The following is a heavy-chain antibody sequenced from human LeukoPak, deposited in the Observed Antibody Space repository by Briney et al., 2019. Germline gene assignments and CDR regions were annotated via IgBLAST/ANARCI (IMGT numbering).Heavy chain of an antibody. D-gene: IGHD2-21*01. V-gene: IGHV3-21*01. CDR2: MSSSSCYI. CDR1: GFTFSSYS. Sequence: GGSLRLSCAASGFTFSSYSMNWVRQAPGEGLEWVSSMSSSSCYIYYADSVKGRFTITRYNAKNSLYLQMNNLRAEDTAVYYCASIPGSVGFDYWGQGTLVTVSS. CDR3: ASIPGSVGFDY. J-gene: IGHJ4*02.